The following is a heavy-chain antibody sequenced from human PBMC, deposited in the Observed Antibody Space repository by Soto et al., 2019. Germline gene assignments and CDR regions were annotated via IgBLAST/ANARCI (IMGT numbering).Heavy chain of an antibody. V-gene: IGHV5-51*01. CDR2: IKPGGSDL. D-gene: IGHD6-19*01. Sequence: EXLKICCKSAVYXLDGTWRVWLRHIPGKGLEWMGIIKPGGSDLRYSPSFRGQVTRSADAAVKTAFLQWNSLKASDTDTYYCARQSIELAGLFASWGQGTLVTVS. CDR1: VYXLDGTW. CDR3: ARQSIELAGLFAS. J-gene: IGHJ4*02.